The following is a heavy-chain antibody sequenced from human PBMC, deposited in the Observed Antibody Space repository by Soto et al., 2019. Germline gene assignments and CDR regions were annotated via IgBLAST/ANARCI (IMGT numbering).Heavy chain of an antibody. V-gene: IGHV1-69*12. Sequence: QVQLVQSGAEVKKPGSSVKVSCKASGGTFSSYAISWVRQAPGQGLEWMGGIIPIFGIANYAHKLQGRVRIPADGPTSTVYMELSIVRSQVTDVYFCARESRYCSGSRSNFPPGLDYLGQRTRGT. CDR2: IIPIFGIA. CDR1: GGTFSSYA. D-gene: IGHD2-15*01. J-gene: IGHJ4*02. CDR3: ARESRYCSGSRSNFPPGLDY.